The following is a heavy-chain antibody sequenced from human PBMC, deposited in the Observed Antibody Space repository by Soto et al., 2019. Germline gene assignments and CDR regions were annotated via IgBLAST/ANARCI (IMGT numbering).Heavy chain of an antibody. CDR1: EFTFSSYS. D-gene: IGHD6-6*01. CDR2: ISGSGGSI. J-gene: IGHJ4*02. CDR3: AKGARSSSFDS. Sequence: EEQLLESGGGLVQPGGSLRLSCAASEFTFSSYSMSWVRQAPGERLEWLSSISGSGGSIYYADSVKGRFTISRDNSKNTLYLQMNSLRAEDTDLYYCAKGARSSSFDSWGQGTLVTVSS. V-gene: IGHV3-23*01.